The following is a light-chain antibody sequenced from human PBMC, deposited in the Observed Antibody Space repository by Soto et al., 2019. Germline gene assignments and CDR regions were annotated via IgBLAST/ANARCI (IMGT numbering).Light chain of an antibody. CDR2: KAS. J-gene: IGKJ1*01. CDR3: QNYNSYSEA. V-gene: IGKV1-5*03. CDR1: QNINSW. Sequence: DIQMTPSPSPLSASVVYIFTINFPASQNINSWLAWYQPKPGKAPKILIYKASTLKSGVPSRFSGSGSGTESTLTISSLQPDDFATYYCQNYNSYSEAFGQGTTGDIK.